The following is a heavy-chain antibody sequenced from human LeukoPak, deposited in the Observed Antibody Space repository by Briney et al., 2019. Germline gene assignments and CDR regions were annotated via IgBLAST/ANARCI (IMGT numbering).Heavy chain of an antibody. CDR2: FDPEDGET. CDR3: ATDRSGWLLGVSVDAFDI. J-gene: IGHJ3*02. CDR1: GYTLTELS. Sequence: GASVKVSCKVSGYTLTELSMHWVRQAPGKGLEWVGGFDPEDGETIYAQKFQGRVTMTEDTSTDTAYMELSSLRSEDTAVYYCATDRSGWLLGVSVDAFDIWGQGTMVTVSS. V-gene: IGHV1-24*01. D-gene: IGHD6-19*01.